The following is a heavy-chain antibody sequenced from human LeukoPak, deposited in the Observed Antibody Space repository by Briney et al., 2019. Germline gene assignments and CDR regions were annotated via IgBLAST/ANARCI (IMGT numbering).Heavy chain of an antibody. Sequence: GASVKVSCKASGGTFSSYAISWVRQAPGQGLEWMGGIIPIFGTANYAQKFQGRVTITADKSTRTAYMELSSLRSEDTAVYYCARTREYSSSYYYYYMDVWGKGTTVTVSS. D-gene: IGHD6-13*01. CDR3: ARTREYSSSYYYYYMDV. V-gene: IGHV1-69*06. CDR2: IIPIFGTA. CDR1: GGTFSSYA. J-gene: IGHJ6*03.